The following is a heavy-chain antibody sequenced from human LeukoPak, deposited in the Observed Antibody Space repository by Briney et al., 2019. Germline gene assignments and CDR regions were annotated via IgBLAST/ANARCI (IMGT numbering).Heavy chain of an antibody. CDR3: ARDDDTSSHYSRFDY. V-gene: IGHV3-33*01. J-gene: IGHJ4*02. CDR2: IWSDGSKK. D-gene: IGHD3-22*01. Sequence: PGRSLRLSCAASGFTFNYYGMHRVRQAPGKGLEWVAVIWSDGSKKYYADSVKGRFTVSRDDSKSTLYLQMNSLRVEDTALYFCARDDDTSSHYSRFDYWGQGTLVTVSS. CDR1: GFTFNYYG.